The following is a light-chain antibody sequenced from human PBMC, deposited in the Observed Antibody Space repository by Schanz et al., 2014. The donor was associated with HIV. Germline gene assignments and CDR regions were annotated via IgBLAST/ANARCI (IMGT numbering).Light chain of an antibody. CDR1: SSNIGSNT. Sequence: QSVLTQPPSASGTPGQRVTISCSGSSSNIGSNTVNWYQHLPGAAPKLLIYGNNNRPSGVPDRFSGSKSGTSASLAITGLQAEDEADYYCQSYDSSLSGNVVFGGGTKVTVL. CDR3: QSYDSSLSGNVV. V-gene: IGLV1-44*01. CDR2: GNN. J-gene: IGLJ2*01.